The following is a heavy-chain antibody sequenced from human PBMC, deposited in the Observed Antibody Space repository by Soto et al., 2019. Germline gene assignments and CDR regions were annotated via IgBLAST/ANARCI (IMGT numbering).Heavy chain of an antibody. V-gene: IGHV5-10-1*01. Sequence: PGESLKISCKGSGYSFTSYWISWVRQMPGKGLEWMGRIDPSDSYTNYSPSFQGHVTISADKSISTAYLQWSSLKASDTAMYYCALVPYCCGDCYYVAGYWAQGTLVTVTS. J-gene: IGHJ4*02. D-gene: IGHD2-21*02. CDR2: IDPSDSYT. CDR1: GYSFTSYW. CDR3: ALVPYCCGDCYYVAGY.